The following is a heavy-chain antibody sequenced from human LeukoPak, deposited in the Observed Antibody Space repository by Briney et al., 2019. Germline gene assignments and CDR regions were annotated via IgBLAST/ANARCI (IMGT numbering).Heavy chain of an antibody. J-gene: IGHJ4*02. CDR3: ARRTSGEVITDY. CDR1: GGSISSSSYY. CDR2: IYYSGST. Sequence: SETLSLTCTVSGGSISSSSYYWGWIRQPPGKGLEWIGSIYYSGSTYYNPSPKSRVTISVDTSKNQFSLKLSSVTAADTAVYYCARRTSGEVITDYWGQGTLVTVSS. D-gene: IGHD3-10*01. V-gene: IGHV4-39*01.